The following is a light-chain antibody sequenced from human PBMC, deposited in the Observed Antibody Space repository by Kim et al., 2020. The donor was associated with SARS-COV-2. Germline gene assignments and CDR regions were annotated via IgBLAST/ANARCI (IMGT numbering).Light chain of an antibody. CDR3: GADHGSGSKFVML. J-gene: IGLJ2*01. V-gene: IGLV9-49*01. Sequence: CTLSSGYSNYKVDWYQQRPGKGPRFVMRVGTGGIVGSKGDGIPDRFSVLGSGLNRYLTIKNIQEEDESDYHCGADHGSGSKFVMLFGGGTQLTVL. CDR1: SGYSNYK. CDR2: VGTGGIVG.